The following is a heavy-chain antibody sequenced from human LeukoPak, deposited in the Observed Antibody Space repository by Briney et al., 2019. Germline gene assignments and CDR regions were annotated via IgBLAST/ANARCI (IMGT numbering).Heavy chain of an antibody. CDR1: GGSISSGGYS. D-gene: IGHD5-12*01. V-gene: IGHV4-30-2*01. CDR3: ARSFPTGYDLFY. Sequence: PSQTLSLTCAVSGGSISSGGYSWSWIRQPPGKGLEWIGYIYHSGITNYNPSLKSRVTISVDTSKNQFSLKLSSVTAADTAVYYCARSFPTGYDLFYWGQGTLVTVSS. J-gene: IGHJ4*02. CDR2: IYHSGIT.